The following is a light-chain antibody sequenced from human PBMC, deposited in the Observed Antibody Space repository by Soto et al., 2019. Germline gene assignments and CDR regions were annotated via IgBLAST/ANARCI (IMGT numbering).Light chain of an antibody. Sequence: EIVLTQSPASLSVSRGERATLSCRASQSVRSKVAWYQQKPGQAPSLVIYDTYIRATGIPARFSCSGFGTELTRTISSLQPEDFEVYYCQQYNNWHPITFGGGTKVGIK. CDR2: DTY. CDR1: QSVRSK. CDR3: QQYNNWHPIT. J-gene: IGKJ4*01. V-gene: IGKV3-15*01.